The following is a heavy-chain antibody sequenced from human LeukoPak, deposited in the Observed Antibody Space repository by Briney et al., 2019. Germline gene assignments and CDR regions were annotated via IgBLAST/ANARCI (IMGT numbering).Heavy chain of an antibody. D-gene: IGHD3-22*01. CDR2: INHSGST. Sequence: SETLSLTCAVYGGSFSGYYWSWIHQPPGKGLEWIGEINHSGSTNYNPSLKSRVTISVDTSKNQFSLKLSSVTAADTAVYYCARAGTYYYDSSGYGIQAPGYNWFDPWGQGTLVTVSS. CDR3: ARAGTYYYDSSGYGIQAPGYNWFDP. V-gene: IGHV4-34*01. J-gene: IGHJ5*02. CDR1: GGSFSGYY.